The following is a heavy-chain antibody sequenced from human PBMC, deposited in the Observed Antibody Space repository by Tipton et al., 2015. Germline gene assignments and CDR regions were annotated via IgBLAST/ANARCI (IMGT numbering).Heavy chain of an antibody. CDR3: ARIRYYDFWSGYFLLYGMDV. CDR1: GFTFSDYY. CDR2: MSSSGSTK. J-gene: IGHJ6*02. V-gene: IGHV3-11*01. D-gene: IGHD3-3*01. Sequence: SLRLSCAASGFTFSDYYMSWIRQAPGKGLEWVSYMSSSGSTKYHADSVKGRFTISRDNAKNSLYLQMNSLRAEDTAVYYCARIRYYDFWSGYFLLYGMDVWGQGTTVTVSS.